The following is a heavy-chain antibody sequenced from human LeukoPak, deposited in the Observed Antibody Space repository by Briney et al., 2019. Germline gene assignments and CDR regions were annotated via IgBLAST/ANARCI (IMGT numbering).Heavy chain of an antibody. CDR1: GGSISSYY. CDR2: IYYSGST. J-gene: IGHJ5*02. D-gene: IGHD6-19*01. CDR3: ARTWRIAVAVVLFDP. V-gene: IGHV4-59*01. Sequence: SETLSLTCADPGGSISSYYWSWIRQPPRKGLEWIGYIYYSGSTNYNPSLKSRVTISVDTSKNQFSLKLSSVTAADTAVYYCARTWRIAVAVVLFDPWGQGTLVTVSS.